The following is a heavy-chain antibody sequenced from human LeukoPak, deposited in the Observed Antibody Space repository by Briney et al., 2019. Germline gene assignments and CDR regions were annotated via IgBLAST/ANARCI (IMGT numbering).Heavy chain of an antibody. V-gene: IGHV4-4*02. Sequence: SETLSLTCAVSGGSISSSNWWSWVRQPPGKGLEWIGEIYHSGSTNYNPSLKSRVTISVDKSKNQFSLKLSSVTVADTAVYYCARAEGIAAAGSWRYWGQGTLVTVSS. CDR3: ARAEGIAAAGSWRY. CDR2: IYHSGST. D-gene: IGHD6-13*01. J-gene: IGHJ4*02. CDR1: GGSISSSNW.